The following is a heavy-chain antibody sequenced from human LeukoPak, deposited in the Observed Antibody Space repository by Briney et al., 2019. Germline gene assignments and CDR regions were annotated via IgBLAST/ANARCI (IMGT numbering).Heavy chain of an antibody. CDR1: GYTFTSYG. J-gene: IGHJ4*02. D-gene: IGHD6-13*01. V-gene: IGHV1-2*02. Sequence: GASVKVSCKASGYTFTSYGISWVRQAPGQGLEWMGWINPNSGGTNYAQKFQGRVTMTRDTSISTAYMELSRLRSDDTAVYYCARDVRDSSRIAAALVPLFDYWGQGTLVTVSS. CDR3: ARDVRDSSRIAAALVPLFDY. CDR2: INPNSGGT.